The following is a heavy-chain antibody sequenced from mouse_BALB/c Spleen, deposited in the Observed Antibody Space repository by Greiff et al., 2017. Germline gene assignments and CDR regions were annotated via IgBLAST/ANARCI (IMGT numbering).Heavy chain of an antibody. D-gene: IGHD1-1*01. Sequence: VQLQQSGAELVKPGASVKLSCKASGYTFTSYYMYWVKQRPGQGLEWIGEINPSNGGTNFNEKFKSKATLTVDKSSSTAYMQLSSLTSEDSAVYYCTRSGTTVASYAMDYWGQGTSVTVSS. J-gene: IGHJ4*01. CDR3: TRSGTTVASYAMDY. V-gene: IGHV1S81*02. CDR1: GYTFTSYY. CDR2: INPSNGGT.